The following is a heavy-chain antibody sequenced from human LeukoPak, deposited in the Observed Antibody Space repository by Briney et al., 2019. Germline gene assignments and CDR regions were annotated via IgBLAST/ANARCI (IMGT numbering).Heavy chain of an antibody. J-gene: IGHJ6*02. CDR3: AREPTGVDTAMVNYYYYGMDV. D-gene: IGHD5-18*01. Sequence: GGSLRLSCAASGFTFSSYSMNRVRQAPGKGLEWVSSISSSSSYIYYADSVKGRFTISRDNAKNSLYLQMNSLRAEGTAVYYCAREPTGVDTAMVNYYYYGMDVWGQGATVTVSS. CDR2: ISSSSSYI. CDR1: GFTFSSYS. V-gene: IGHV3-21*01.